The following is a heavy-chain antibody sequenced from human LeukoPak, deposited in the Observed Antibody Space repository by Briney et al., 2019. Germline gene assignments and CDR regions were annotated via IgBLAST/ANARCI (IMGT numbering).Heavy chain of an antibody. J-gene: IGHJ4*02. D-gene: IGHD5-24*01. Sequence: PGGSLRLSCAASGFSFSDYGMHWVRQTPGKGLEWVAVIWYDGSNEYYLDSVKGRFTISRDNSKNTLYLQMNSLRAEDTAVYYCARGISIEMATYFFDYWGQGTLVTVSS. CDR1: GFSFSDYG. CDR3: ARGISIEMATYFFDY. V-gene: IGHV3-33*01. CDR2: IWYDGSNE.